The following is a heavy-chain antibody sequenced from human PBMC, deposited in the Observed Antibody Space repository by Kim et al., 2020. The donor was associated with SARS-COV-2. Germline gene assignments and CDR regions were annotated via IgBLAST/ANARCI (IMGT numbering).Heavy chain of an antibody. CDR1: GFTFSSYA. V-gene: IGHV3-23*01. CDR3: AKDVFFIRVRGVIIDDDY. J-gene: IGHJ4*02. CDR2: ISGSGGST. D-gene: IGHD3-10*01. Sequence: GGSLRLSCAASGFTFSSYAMSWVRQAPGKGLEWVSAISGSGGSTYYADSVKGRFTISRDNSKNTLYLQMNSLRAEDTAVYYCAKDVFFIRVRGVIIDDDYWGQGTLVTVSS.